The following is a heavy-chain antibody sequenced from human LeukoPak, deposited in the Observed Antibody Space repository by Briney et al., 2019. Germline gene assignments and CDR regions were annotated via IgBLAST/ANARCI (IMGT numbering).Heavy chain of an antibody. CDR1: GFTFSSYG. J-gene: IGHJ6*03. CDR2: ISYDGSNK. D-gene: IGHD3-10*01. Sequence: SGRSLRLSCAASGFTFSSYGMHWVRQAPGKGLEWVAVISYDGSNKYYADSVKGRFTISRDNAKNSLYLQMNSLRAEDTAVYYCARAFYGSGSYYNKGYYYYMDVWGKGTTVTASS. V-gene: IGHV3-30*03. CDR3: ARAFYGSGSYYNKGYYYYMDV.